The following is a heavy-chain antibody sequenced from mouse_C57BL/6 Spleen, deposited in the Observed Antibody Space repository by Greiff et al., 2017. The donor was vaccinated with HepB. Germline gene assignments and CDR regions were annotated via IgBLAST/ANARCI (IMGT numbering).Heavy chain of an antibody. CDR3: ARRDGYYGYYAMDY. J-gene: IGHJ4*01. D-gene: IGHD2-3*01. CDR1: GYTFTSYW. CDR2: IDPNSGST. V-gene: IGHV1-72*01. Sequence: QVQLQQPGAELVKPGASVKLSCKASGYTFTSYWMHWVKQRPGRGLEWIGRIDPNSGSTKYNEKFKSKATLTVDKPSSTAYMQLSSLTSEDSAVYYCARRDGYYGYYAMDYWGQGTSVTVSS.